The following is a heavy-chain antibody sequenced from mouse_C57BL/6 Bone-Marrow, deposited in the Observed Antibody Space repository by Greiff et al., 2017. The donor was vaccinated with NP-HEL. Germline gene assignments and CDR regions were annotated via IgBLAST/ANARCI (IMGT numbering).Heavy chain of an antibody. V-gene: IGHV1-7*01. CDR3: ARNLGDYVDY. D-gene: IGHD1-1*02. J-gene: IGHJ2*01. CDR1: GYTFTSYW. Sequence: VQLQQSGAELAPPGASVKLSCQASGYTFTSYWMHWVKQRPGQGLEWIGYINPSSGYTTYHQEFKVKATLTADKSSSQAYMQLSIMTDDDSAVYYFARNLGDYVDYGGQGTTLTVSA. CDR2: INPSSGYT.